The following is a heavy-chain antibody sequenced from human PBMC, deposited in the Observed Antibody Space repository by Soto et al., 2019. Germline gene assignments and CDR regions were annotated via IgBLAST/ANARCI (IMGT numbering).Heavy chain of an antibody. V-gene: IGHV4-34*01. D-gene: IGHD3-10*01. CDR3: ARGKLLWFGELFARARDAFDI. J-gene: IGHJ3*02. CDR2: INHSGST. CDR1: GGSFSGYY. Sequence: QVQLQQWGAGLLKPSETLSLTCAVYGGSFSGYYWSWIRQPPGKGLEWIGVINHSGSTNYNPSLKSRVTISVDTSKNQFSLKLSSVTAADTAVYYCARGKLLWFGELFARARDAFDIWGQGTMVTVSS.